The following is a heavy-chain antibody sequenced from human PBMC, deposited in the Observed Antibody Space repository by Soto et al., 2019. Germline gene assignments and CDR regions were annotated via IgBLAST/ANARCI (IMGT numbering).Heavy chain of an antibody. Sequence: EVQLLESGGGLVQPGGSLRLSCAASGFTFSSYAMRWVRQAPVKGLEWVSAISGSGGSTYYADSVKGRFTISRDNSKNTLYLQMNSLSAEDTAVYYCASRGSGSYYAYWGQGTLVTVSS. CDR1: GFTFSSYA. CDR2: ISGSGGST. CDR3: ASRGSGSYYAY. J-gene: IGHJ4*02. D-gene: IGHD1-26*01. V-gene: IGHV3-23*01.